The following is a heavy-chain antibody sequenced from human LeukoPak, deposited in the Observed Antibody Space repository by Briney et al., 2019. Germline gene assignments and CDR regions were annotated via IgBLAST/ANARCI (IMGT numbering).Heavy chain of an antibody. CDR3: AKDYRSSSWYEAFDY. Sequence: GSLRLSCAASEFTFSSYAMSWVRQAPGKGLEWVSAISGSGGSTYYADSVKGRFTISRDNSKNTLYLQMNSLRAEVTAVYYCAKDYRSSSWYEAFDYWGQGTLVTVSS. J-gene: IGHJ4*02. D-gene: IGHD6-13*01. V-gene: IGHV3-23*01. CDR2: ISGSGGST. CDR1: EFTFSSYA.